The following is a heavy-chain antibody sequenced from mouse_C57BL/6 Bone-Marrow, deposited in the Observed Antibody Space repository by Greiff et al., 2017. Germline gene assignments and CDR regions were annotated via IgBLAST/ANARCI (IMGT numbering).Heavy chain of an antibody. V-gene: IGHV1-19*01. CDR1: GYTFTDYY. J-gene: IGHJ2*01. CDR3: ALYYYGSSYFDY. CDR2: INPSNGGT. D-gene: IGHD1-1*01. Sequence: VQLQQSGPVLVKPGASVKMSCKASGYTFTDYYMNWVKQSHGKSLKWIGVINPSNGGTSYNQKFKGKATLTVDKSSSTAYMELNSLTSEDSAVYYCALYYYGSSYFDYWGQGTTLTVSS.